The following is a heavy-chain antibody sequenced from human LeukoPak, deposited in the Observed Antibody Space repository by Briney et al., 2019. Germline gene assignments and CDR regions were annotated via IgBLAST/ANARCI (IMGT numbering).Heavy chain of an antibody. J-gene: IGHJ6*02. Sequence: GGSLRLSCAASGFTFSSYSMNWVRQAPGRGLEWVSSSRSSTSYIYYADSVKGRFTISRDNAKNSLYLQMNSLRAEDTAVYYCARLWLPLGMDVWGQGTTVTVSS. CDR1: GFTFSSYS. V-gene: IGHV3-21*01. CDR2: SRSSTSYI. CDR3: ARLWLPLGMDV. D-gene: IGHD5-12*01.